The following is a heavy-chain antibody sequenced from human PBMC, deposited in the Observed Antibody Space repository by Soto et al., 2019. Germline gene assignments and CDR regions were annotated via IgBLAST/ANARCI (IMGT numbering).Heavy chain of an antibody. Sequence: EVQLVESGGGLAQPGGSLRLSCAASGFTFSDYGVTWVRQAPGKGLEWISYISSGRDTIYYADSVKGRFTISRDDAKETLFLQMNSLTDEDTAGYYCTRVSRTWEDDYWGRGTLVTVSS. CDR2: ISSGRDTI. D-gene: IGHD1-26*01. CDR1: GFTFSDYG. CDR3: TRVSRTWEDDY. J-gene: IGHJ4*02. V-gene: IGHV3-48*02.